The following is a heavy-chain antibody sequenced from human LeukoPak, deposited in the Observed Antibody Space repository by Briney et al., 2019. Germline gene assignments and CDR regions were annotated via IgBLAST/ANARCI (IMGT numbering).Heavy chain of an antibody. J-gene: IGHJ5*02. Sequence: PGGTLRLSCAASGFTFSNYGMNWVRQAPGKGLEWVAVISYDGSNKYYADSVKGRFTISRDNSKNTLYLQMNSLRAEDTAVYYCAKDRGSSGWSRFDPWGQGTLVTVSS. CDR1: GFTFSNYG. D-gene: IGHD6-19*01. V-gene: IGHV3-30*18. CDR3: AKDRGSSGWSRFDP. CDR2: ISYDGSNK.